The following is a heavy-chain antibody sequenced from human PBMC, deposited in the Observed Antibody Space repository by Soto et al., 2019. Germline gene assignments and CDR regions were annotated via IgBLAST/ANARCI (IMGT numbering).Heavy chain of an antibody. D-gene: IGHD3-10*01. CDR1: GFTFSSYA. J-gene: IGHJ3*02. CDR2: ISGGGGST. Sequence: GGSLRLSCAASGFTFSSYALNWVRQAPGKGLEWVSVISGGGGSTHYADSVKGRFTISRDNSKNTLYLQMNSLRAEDTAVYYCAKKRFGPHDDAFDIWGQGTMVTVSS. CDR3: AKKRFGPHDDAFDI. V-gene: IGHV3-23*01.